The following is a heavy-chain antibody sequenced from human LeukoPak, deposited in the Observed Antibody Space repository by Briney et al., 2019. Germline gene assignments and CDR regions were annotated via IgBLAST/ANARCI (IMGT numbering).Heavy chain of an antibody. J-gene: IGHJ4*02. V-gene: IGHV4-59*08. CDR2: IYYSGST. CDR3: AGTYYYGSGSYNPPYFDY. D-gene: IGHD3-10*01. Sequence: PSETLSLTCTVSGGSISSYYWSWNRQPPGKGLEWIGYIYYSGSTNYNPSLKSRVTISVDTSKNQFSLKLSSVTAADTAVYYCAGTYYYGSGSYNPPYFDYWGQGTLVTVSS. CDR1: GGSISSYY.